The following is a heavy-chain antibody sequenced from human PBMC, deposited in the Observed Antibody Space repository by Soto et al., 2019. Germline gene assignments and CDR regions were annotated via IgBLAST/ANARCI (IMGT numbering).Heavy chain of an antibody. CDR2: ISYDGSNK. CDR1: GFTFSSYA. J-gene: IGHJ2*01. V-gene: IGHV3-30-3*01. CDR3: ARLLWRDDSNWGYFDL. Sequence: VQLVESGGGVVQPGRSLRLSFAASGFTFSSYAMHWVRQAPGKGLEGVAVISYDGSNKYYADSVQGRFTISRDNSKNTLYLQMNRLRAEDTAVYCCARLLWRDDSNWGYFDLWGRGNLVTGSS. D-gene: IGHD2-15*01.